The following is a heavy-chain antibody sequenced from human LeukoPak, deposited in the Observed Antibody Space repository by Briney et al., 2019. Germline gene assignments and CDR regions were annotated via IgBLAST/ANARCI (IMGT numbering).Heavy chain of an antibody. CDR2: ISGSGGST. V-gene: IGHV3-23*01. Sequence: GGSLRLSCAASGFTFSTYAMNWVRQAPGKGLEWVSAISGSGGSTYYADSVKGRFTISRDNSKNTLYLQMNSLRAEDTAVYYCAKGSSQYDYVWGSYRYTGLTDYWGQGTLVTVSS. CDR3: AKGSSQYDYVWGSYRYTGLTDY. J-gene: IGHJ4*02. CDR1: GFTFSTYA. D-gene: IGHD3-16*02.